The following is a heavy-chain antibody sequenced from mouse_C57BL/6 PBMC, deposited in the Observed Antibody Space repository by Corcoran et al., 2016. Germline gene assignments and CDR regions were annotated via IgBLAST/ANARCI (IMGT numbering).Heavy chain of an antibody. Sequence: EVQLQQSGPELVKPGASVKISCKASGYTFTDYYMNWVKQRHGKSLEWIGDINPNNGGTSYNQKFKGKATLTVDKSYSTAYMELRSLSSADSAVYYCARVPAGSRRSWCAYWGQGTLVTVSA. CDR3: ARVPAGSRRSWCAY. CDR1: GYTFTDYY. CDR2: INPNNGGT. V-gene: IGHV1-26*01. D-gene: IGHD1-1*01. J-gene: IGHJ3*01.